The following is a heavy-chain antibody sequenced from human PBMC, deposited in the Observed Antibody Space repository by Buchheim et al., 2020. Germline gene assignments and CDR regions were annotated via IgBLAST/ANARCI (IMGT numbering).Heavy chain of an antibody. Sequence: QLQLQESGPGLVKPSETLSLTCTVSGGSISSSSYYWGWIRQPPGKGLEWIGSIYYSGSTYYNPSLKSRVTISVDTSKNQFSLKLSSVTAADTAVYYCARQRGTYYDFWSGYYADDAFDIWGQGT. CDR3: ARQRGTYYDFWSGYYADDAFDI. J-gene: IGHJ3*02. V-gene: IGHV4-39*01. D-gene: IGHD3-3*01. CDR1: GGSISSSSYY. CDR2: IYYSGST.